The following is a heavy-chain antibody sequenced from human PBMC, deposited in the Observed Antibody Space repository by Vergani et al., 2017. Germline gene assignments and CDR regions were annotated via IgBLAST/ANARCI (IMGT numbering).Heavy chain of an antibody. D-gene: IGHD3-16*02. J-gene: IGHJ4*02. Sequence: EVQLVQSGAEVKKPGESLRISCKGSGYSFTSYWISWVRQMPGKGLEWMGRIDPIDSYTNYSPSFQGHVTISADKSISTAYLQWSSLKASDTAMYYCARTPAWEGSYRLSTAFDYWGQGTLVTVSS. CDR3: ARTPAWEGSYRLSTAFDY. V-gene: IGHV5-10-1*01. CDR2: IDPIDSYT. CDR1: GYSFTSYW.